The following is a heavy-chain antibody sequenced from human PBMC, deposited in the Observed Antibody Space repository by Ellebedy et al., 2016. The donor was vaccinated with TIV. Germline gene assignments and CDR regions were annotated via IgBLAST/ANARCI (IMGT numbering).Heavy chain of an antibody. V-gene: IGHV4-59*01. CDR3: ARSDDYHDSSGYYASWYFDL. CDR2: IYYSGST. CDR1: NGSISTYY. D-gene: IGHD3-22*01. Sequence: MPSETLSLTCTVSNGSISTYYWSWIRLPPGKGLEWIGYIYYSGSTSYNPSLKSRVTISVDTSTNQFSLKLSSVTAAATAVYFCARSDDYHDSSGYYASWYFDLWGRGSLVTVSS. J-gene: IGHJ2*01.